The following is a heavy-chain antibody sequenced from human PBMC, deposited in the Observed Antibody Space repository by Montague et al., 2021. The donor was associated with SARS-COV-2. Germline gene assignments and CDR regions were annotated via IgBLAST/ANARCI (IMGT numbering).Heavy chain of an antibody. CDR3: AMRGGALDAFDI. V-gene: IGHV4-39*01. CDR2: IYYSGCT. CDR1: GGSIRTSSYY. Sequence: SETLSLTCTVSGGSIRTSSYYWGWIRQPPGKGLDWFGSIYYSGCTYYNPSLKSRVTISVDTSKNQFSLKLSSVTAADTAVYYCAMRGGALDAFDIWGQGTMVIVSS. D-gene: IGHD4-17*01. J-gene: IGHJ3*02.